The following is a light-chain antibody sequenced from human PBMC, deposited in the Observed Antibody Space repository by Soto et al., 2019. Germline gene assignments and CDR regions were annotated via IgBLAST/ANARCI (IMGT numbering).Light chain of an antibody. CDR2: KAS. J-gene: IGKJ1*01. Sequence: DIQMTQSPSTVSGSVGDRVTITCRASQTISSWLAWYQQKPGKAPKLLIYKASTLKSGVPSRFSGSGSGTEFTLTISSLQPDDFATYYCQQYYSDWTFGQGTKGDI. V-gene: IGKV1-5*03. CDR3: QQYYSDWT. CDR1: QTISSW.